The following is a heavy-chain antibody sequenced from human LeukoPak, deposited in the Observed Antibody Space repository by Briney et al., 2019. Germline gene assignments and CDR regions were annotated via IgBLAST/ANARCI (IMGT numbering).Heavy chain of an antibody. CDR2: MKYDGSEK. D-gene: IGHD6-13*01. J-gene: IGHJ4*02. CDR3: AGDIEAAGLFLDY. Sequence: GGSLRLSCAASGFTLSSYWMSWVRQAPGKGREWVANMKYDGSEKYYVDTVKGRFTISRDNAKTSMYVQMNSMRAEDTAVYYCAGDIEAAGLFLDYWGQGTLVTVSS. CDR1: GFTLSSYW. V-gene: IGHV3-7*01.